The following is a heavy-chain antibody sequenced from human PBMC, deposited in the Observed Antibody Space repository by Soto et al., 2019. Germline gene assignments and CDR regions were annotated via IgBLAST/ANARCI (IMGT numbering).Heavy chain of an antibody. D-gene: IGHD6-13*01. CDR2: IYYSGST. J-gene: IGHJ5*02. CDR1: GGSISSSSYY. Sequence: PSETLSLTCTVSGGSISSSSYYWGWIRQPPGKGLEWIGSIYYSGSTYYNPSLKSRVTISVDTSKNQFSLKLSSVTAADTAVYYCARHDSAAVPLGGNWFDPWGQGTLVTVS. V-gene: IGHV4-39*01. CDR3: ARHDSAAVPLGGNWFDP.